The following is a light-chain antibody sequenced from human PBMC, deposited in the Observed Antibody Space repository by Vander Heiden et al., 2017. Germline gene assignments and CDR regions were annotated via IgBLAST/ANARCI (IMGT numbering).Light chain of an antibody. CDR2: EVS. CDR3: SSYTSSSTLV. Sequence: ALTQPAPASGSPGHSIPLSSPGTSRDVGRSNNSSWYQQPPGKAPHLMIDEVSNRPARGSNLFSSCKSGNTASLTSSGLQAEDEADYYCSSYTSSSTLVFGTGTKVTVL. CDR1: SRDVGRSNN. J-gene: IGLJ1*01. V-gene: IGLV2-14*01.